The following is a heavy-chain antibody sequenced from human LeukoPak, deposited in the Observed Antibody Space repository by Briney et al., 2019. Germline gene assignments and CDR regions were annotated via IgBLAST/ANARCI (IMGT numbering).Heavy chain of an antibody. J-gene: IGHJ4*02. CDR2: IYYSGST. CDR3: ARAVITFGGVVAKGFDC. D-gene: IGHD3-16*02. Sequence: SETLSLTCTVSGGSFSSYYWSWIRQPPGKGLEWIGYIYYSGSTGYNPSLKSRVTMSLDTSKNQFSLNLSSVTAADTAVYYCARAVITFGGVVAKGFDCWGQGTLVTVSS. V-gene: IGHV4-59*01. CDR1: GGSFSSYY.